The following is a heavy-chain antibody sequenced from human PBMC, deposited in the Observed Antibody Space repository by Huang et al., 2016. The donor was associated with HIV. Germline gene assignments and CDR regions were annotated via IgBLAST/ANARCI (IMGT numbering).Heavy chain of an antibody. CDR1: GFTFSTYA. Sequence: EVQLLESGGGLVQPGGSLRLSCGDSGFTFSTYAMSWVRQAPGKGGEGVSGSSGRGGGTYYADAVKGRFTISRDNSNNTLYLQMNSRRVEDTAVYYCAKGGGASPRLHAFDVWGQGTMVTVSS. J-gene: IGHJ3*01. V-gene: IGHV3-23*01. CDR3: AKGGGASPRLHAFDV. D-gene: IGHD5-18*01. CDR2: SSGRGGGT.